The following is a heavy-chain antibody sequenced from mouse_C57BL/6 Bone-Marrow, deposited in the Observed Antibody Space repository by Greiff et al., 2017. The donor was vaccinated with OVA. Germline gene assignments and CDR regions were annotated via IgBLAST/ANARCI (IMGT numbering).Heavy chain of an antibody. J-gene: IGHJ4*01. V-gene: IGHV1-69*01. CDR1: GYTFTSYW. Sequence: QVQLQQPGAELVMPGASVKLSCKASGYTFTSYWMHWVKQRPGQGLEWIGEIDPSDSYTNYNQKFKGKSTLTVDKSSSTAYMQLSSLTSEDSAVYYCAIYFYYYGSSYAMDYWGQGTSVTVSS. CDR2: IDPSDSYT. CDR3: AIYFYYYGSSYAMDY. D-gene: IGHD1-1*01.